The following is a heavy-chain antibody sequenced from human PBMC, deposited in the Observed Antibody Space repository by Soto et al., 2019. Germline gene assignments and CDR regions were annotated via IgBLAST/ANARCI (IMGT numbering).Heavy chain of an antibody. V-gene: IGHV4-31*03. CDR1: GGSISSGGYY. D-gene: IGHD3-3*01. CDR2: IYYSGST. CDR3: ARDTIFREGFDY. Sequence: SETLSLTCTVSGGSISSGGYYWSWIRQHPGKGLGWIGYIYYSGSTYYNPSLKSRVTISVDTSKNQFSLKLSSVTAADTAVYYCARDTIFREGFDYWGQGTLVTVSS. J-gene: IGHJ4*02.